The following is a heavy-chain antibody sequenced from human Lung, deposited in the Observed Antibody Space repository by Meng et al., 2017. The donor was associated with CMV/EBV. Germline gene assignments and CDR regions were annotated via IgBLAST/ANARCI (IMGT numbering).Heavy chain of an antibody. CDR2: ISYDGSNK. CDR3: ARPQDGVVINPASFYYYVRDV. V-gene: IGHV3-30*04. J-gene: IGHJ6*02. D-gene: IGHD3-3*01. CDR1: GFTFSSYA. Sequence: GESLKISCAASGFTFSSYAMHCVRQAPGKGLEWVAVISYDGSNKCYADSVKGRFTISRDNSKNTLYLQMNSLRAEDTAVYYCARPQDGVVINPASFYYYVRDVWGQGTTGTVSS.